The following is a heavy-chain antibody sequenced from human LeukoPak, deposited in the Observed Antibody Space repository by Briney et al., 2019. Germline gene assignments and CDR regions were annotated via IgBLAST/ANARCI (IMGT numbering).Heavy chain of an antibody. CDR3: ARGQGSGSSWAFDY. CDR2: IHYSESP. CDR1: GDSISSYS. V-gene: IGHV4-59*01. J-gene: IGHJ4*02. Sequence: SETLSLTCSASGDSISSYSWSWIRQPPGQGLEWIGYIHYSESPTYNTSLKSRVTISADPSKHQLSLSLSSVTAADTAVYYCARGQGSGSSWAFDYWGQGTLVTVSS. D-gene: IGHD1-26*01.